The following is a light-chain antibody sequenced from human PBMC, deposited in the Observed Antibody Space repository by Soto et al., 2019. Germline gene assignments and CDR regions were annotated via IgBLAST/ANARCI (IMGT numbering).Light chain of an antibody. Sequence: QSVLTQPPSVSGASGQRVTISCTGSSSNIGAGYDLHWYQQLPGTAPKLLIFGNTNRPSGVPDRFSGSKSGTSASLAITGLQAEDEADYYCQSYDTSLSVYVFGTGTKVTVL. CDR2: GNT. V-gene: IGLV1-40*01. CDR3: QSYDTSLSVYV. J-gene: IGLJ1*01. CDR1: SSNIGAGYD.